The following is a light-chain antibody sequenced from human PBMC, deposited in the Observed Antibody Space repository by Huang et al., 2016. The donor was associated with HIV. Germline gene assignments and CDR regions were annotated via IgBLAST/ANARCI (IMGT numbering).Light chain of an antibody. CDR2: NTY. J-gene: IGKJ4*01. V-gene: IGKV3-11*01. CDR3: QQRNNWPLT. CDR1: QSIGHD. Sequence: EIVLTQSPATLSLSPGQRATLSCRASQSIGHDLVWHQQKPGQAPRLLIYNTYNRATGIPARFSGSGSGTDFTLTISSLEPEDFAVYYCQQRNNWPLTFGGGTKVEIK.